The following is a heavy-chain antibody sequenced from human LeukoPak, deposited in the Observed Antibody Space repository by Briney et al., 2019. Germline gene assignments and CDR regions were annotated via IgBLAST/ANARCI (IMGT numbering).Heavy chain of an antibody. D-gene: IGHD3-22*01. CDR3: ARANYDSSGYHLQH. Sequence: SVKVSCKASGFTFTSSAMQWVRQARGQRLEWIGWIVVGSGNTNYAQKFQERVTITRDMSTSTAYMELSSLRSEDTAVYYCARANYDSSGYHLQHWGQGTLVTVSS. J-gene: IGHJ1*01. V-gene: IGHV1-58*02. CDR2: IVVGSGNT. CDR1: GFTFTSSA.